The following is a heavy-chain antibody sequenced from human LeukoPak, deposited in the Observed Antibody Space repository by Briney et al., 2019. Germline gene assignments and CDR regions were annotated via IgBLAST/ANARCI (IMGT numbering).Heavy chain of an antibody. V-gene: IGHV1-18*01. CDR1: GYTFTSYG. D-gene: IGHD3-3*01. Sequence: ASVKVSCKASGYTFTSYGISWVRQAPGQGLEWMGWISAYNGNTNYAQKLQGRVTITTDTSTSTAYVELRSLRSDDTAVYYCARDVKIFGVVIISDPFDYWGQGTLVTVSS. CDR2: ISAYNGNT. CDR3: ARDVKIFGVVIISDPFDY. J-gene: IGHJ4*02.